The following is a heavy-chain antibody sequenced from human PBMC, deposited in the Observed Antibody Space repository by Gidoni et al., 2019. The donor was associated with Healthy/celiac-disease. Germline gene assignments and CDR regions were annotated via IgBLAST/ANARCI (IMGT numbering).Heavy chain of an antibody. CDR1: GGTFSSHA. CDR2: IIPIFGTA. J-gene: IGHJ6*03. CDR3: ARTSISSYCSSTSCYGPNYYYYYMDV. D-gene: IGHD2-2*01. Sequence: QVQLVQSGAEVQKPGSSVKVSCKASGGTFSSHAISWVRQAPGQGLEWMGGIIPIFGTANYAQKFQGRVTITADESTSTAYMELSSLRSEDTAVYYCARTSISSYCSSTSCYGPNYYYYYMDVWGKGTTVTVSS. V-gene: IGHV1-69*01.